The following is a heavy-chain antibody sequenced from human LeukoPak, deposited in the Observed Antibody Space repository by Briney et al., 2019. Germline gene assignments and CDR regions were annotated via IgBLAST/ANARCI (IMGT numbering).Heavy chain of an antibody. CDR3: AREDSSGWTFDY. Sequence: ASVKVSCKASRGTFTSYYMHWVRQAPGQGLEWMGIINPSGGSTSYAQKFQGRVTMTRDTSTSTVYMELSSLRSEDTDVYYCAREDSSGWTFDYWGQGTLVTVSS. V-gene: IGHV1-46*01. CDR1: RGTFTSYY. D-gene: IGHD6-19*01. J-gene: IGHJ4*02. CDR2: INPSGGST.